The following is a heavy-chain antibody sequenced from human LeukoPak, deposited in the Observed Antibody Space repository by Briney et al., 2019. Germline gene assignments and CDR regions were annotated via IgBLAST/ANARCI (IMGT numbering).Heavy chain of an antibody. CDR1: GFTFSSYA. Sequence: GGSLRLSCAASGFTFSSYAMSWVRQAPGKGLEWVSAISGSGGSTYYADSVKGRFTISRDNSKNTLYLQMNSLGAEDTAVYYCAKDYEYGPWLVEEEYFDYWGQGTLVTVSS. D-gene: IGHD6-19*01. J-gene: IGHJ4*02. V-gene: IGHV3-23*01. CDR2: ISGSGGST. CDR3: AKDYEYGPWLVEEEYFDY.